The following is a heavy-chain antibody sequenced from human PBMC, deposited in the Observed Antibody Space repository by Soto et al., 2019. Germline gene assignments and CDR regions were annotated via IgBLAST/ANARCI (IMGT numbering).Heavy chain of an antibody. D-gene: IGHD4-17*01. Sequence: GGSLRLSCAASGFTFSSYSMNWVRQAPGKGLEWVSSISSSSSYIYYADSVKGRFTISRDNAKNSLYLQMNSLRAEDTAVYYCARAQQSHDYGDPLFFAFDIWGQGTMVTVSS. V-gene: IGHV3-21*01. CDR1: GFTFSSYS. CDR3: ARAQQSHDYGDPLFFAFDI. CDR2: ISSSSSYI. J-gene: IGHJ3*02.